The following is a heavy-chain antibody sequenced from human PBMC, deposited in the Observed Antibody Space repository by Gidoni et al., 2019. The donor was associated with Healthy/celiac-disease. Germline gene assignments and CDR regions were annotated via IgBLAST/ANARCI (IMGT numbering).Heavy chain of an antibody. CDR2: ISSSSSYI. J-gene: IGHJ4*02. V-gene: IGHV3-21*01. CDR1: GFTSSSYG. CDR3: ARYGSGSYYNENIFDY. Sequence: EVQLVESGGGLVKPGGSLRLSCADSGFTSSSYGMNWVRQAPGKGLEWVSSISSSSSYIYYAASVKGRFTISRGNAKNSLYLQMNSLRAEDTAVYYCARYGSGSYYNENIFDYWGQGTLVTVSS. D-gene: IGHD3-10*01.